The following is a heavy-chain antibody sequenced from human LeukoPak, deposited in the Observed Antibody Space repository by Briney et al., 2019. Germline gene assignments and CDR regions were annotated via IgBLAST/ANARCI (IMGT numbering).Heavy chain of an antibody. Sequence: KSSETLSLICTVSGDSIRSYYWTWIRQSPGKGLEWIGYISYSGSTTYNPALKGRVTISIDTSKNLFSLSLTSVTAADTAVYYCAGDKGTNIWSFYWGQGTLVTVSS. CDR1: GDSIRSYY. J-gene: IGHJ4*02. D-gene: IGHD2-8*02. V-gene: IGHV4-59*01. CDR2: ISYSGST. CDR3: AGDKGTNIWSFY.